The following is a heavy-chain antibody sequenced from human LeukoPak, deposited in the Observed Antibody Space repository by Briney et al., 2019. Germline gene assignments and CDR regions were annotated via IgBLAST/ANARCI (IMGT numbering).Heavy chain of an antibody. V-gene: IGHV3-11*01. CDR1: GFTFGGYH. Sequence: PGGSLRLSCAASGFTFGGYHMNWFRQAPGKGLEWISYVSPGGHTVYYADSVKGRFTLSRDNAKNSLYLQMNSLTAEDTAVYFCASGRDISVAGPGGYFDYWGQGALVTVSS. CDR2: VSPGGHTV. J-gene: IGHJ4*02. D-gene: IGHD6-19*01. CDR3: ASGRDISVAGPGGYFDY.